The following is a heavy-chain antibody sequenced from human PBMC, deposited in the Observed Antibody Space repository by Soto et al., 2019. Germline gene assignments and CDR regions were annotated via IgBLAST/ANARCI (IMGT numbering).Heavy chain of an antibody. CDR1: GDSNHSFY. CDR3: AALYNTSPFFDS. D-gene: IGHD1-20*01. J-gene: IGHJ4*02. CDR2: ISYTGTA. Sequence: PSETLSLTCTVSGDSNHSFYWAWIRQPPGKGLEWIGHISYTGTANYNPSLGSRVTVSIDTSKNQFSLRLRSVTAADTAIYYCAALYNTSPFFDSWGQGTLVTV. V-gene: IGHV4-59*01.